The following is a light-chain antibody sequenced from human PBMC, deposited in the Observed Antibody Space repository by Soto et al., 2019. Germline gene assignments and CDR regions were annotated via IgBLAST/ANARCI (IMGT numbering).Light chain of an antibody. CDR2: WAS. CDR3: QQHYTTPWT. V-gene: IGKV4-1*01. CDR1: QSVLYSSNNKNY. Sequence: DIVMTQSPDSLAVSLGERATINCKSSQSVLYSSNNKNYLTWYQQKPGQPPKLLIYWASTRESGVPERFSGSGSGTDFTLTISGLQAEDVAVYYCQQHYTTPWTFGQGTKVEIK. J-gene: IGKJ1*01.